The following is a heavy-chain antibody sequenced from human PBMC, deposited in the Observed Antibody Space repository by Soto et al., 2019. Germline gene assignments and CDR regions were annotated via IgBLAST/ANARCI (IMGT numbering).Heavy chain of an antibody. CDR2: IYYSGST. J-gene: IGHJ4*02. CDR3: ARHDNGIAARLTRTIHYYFDY. V-gene: IGHV4-39*01. D-gene: IGHD6-6*01. CDR1: GGSISSSSYY. Sequence: SETLSLTCTVSGGSISSSSYYWGWIRQPPGKGLEWIGSIYYSGSTYYNPSLKSRVTISVDTSKNQFSLKLSSVTAADTAVYYCARHDNGIAARLTRTIHYYFDYWGQGTLVTVSS.